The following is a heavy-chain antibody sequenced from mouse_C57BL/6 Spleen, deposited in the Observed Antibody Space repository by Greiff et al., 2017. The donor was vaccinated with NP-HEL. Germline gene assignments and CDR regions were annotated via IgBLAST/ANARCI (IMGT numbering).Heavy chain of an antibody. D-gene: IGHD1-1*01. CDR1: GYTFTNYW. J-gene: IGHJ1*03. Sequence: QVQLQQSGAELVRPGTSVKMSCKASGYTFTNYWIGWAKQRPGHGLEWIGDIYPGGGYTNYNEKFKGKATLTADKSSSTAYMQFSSLTSEDSASYYCARGGYYYGSSYLGYFDVWGTGTTVTVSS. CDR3: ARGGYYYGSSYLGYFDV. CDR2: IYPGGGYT. V-gene: IGHV1-63*01.